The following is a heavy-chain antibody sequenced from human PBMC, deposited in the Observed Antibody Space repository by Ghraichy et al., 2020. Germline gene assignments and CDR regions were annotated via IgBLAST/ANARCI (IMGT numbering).Heavy chain of an antibody. V-gene: IGHV3-23*01. Sequence: GGSLRLSCAASGFTFSSYAMSWVRQAPGKGLEWVSAISGSGGSTYYADSVKGRFTISRDNSKNTLYLQMNSLRAEDTAVYYCAKQHSGYDGGWYYYYMDVWGKGTTVTVSS. CDR2: ISGSGGST. CDR3: AKQHSGYDGGWYYYYMDV. J-gene: IGHJ6*03. CDR1: GFTFSSYA. D-gene: IGHD5-12*01.